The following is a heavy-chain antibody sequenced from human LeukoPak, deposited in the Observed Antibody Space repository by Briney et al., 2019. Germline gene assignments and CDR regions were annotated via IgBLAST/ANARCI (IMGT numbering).Heavy chain of an antibody. CDR2: ISVDNSAT. Sequence: PGASVKVSCKASGYMFTNYGIGWVRQAPGQGLEWMGWISVDNSATHYAQKFQGRVTLTADTSTGTAFMELRSLRSDDTAVYFCERAFTTFVVVIALEYWGQGSLVTVSS. CDR1: GYMFTNYG. V-gene: IGHV1-18*01. CDR3: ERAFTTFVVVIALEY. J-gene: IGHJ4*02. D-gene: IGHD2-21*01.